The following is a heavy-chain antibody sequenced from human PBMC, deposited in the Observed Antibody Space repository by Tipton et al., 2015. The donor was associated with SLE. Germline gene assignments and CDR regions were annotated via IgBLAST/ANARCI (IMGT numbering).Heavy chain of an antibody. CDR3: AKQNWNYYF. CDR2: VSHRGTT. CDR1: GGTSRDYF. V-gene: IGHV4-34*08. D-gene: IGHD1-7*01. J-gene: IGHJ4*02. Sequence: TLSLTCAVYGGTSRDYFWSWIRQPPGKGLEWIGEVSHRGTTNYNPSLDSRVTISLDRFNNQFTLKMTSVTAADTAVYYCAKQNWNYYFWGQGNLVTVSS.